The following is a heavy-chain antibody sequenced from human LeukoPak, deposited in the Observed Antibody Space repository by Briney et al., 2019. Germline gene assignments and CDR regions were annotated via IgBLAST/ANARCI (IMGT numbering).Heavy chain of an antibody. CDR3: AHSFSWDPSPYFDY. CDR1: GFSLTTNGVR. V-gene: IGHV2-5*02. D-gene: IGHD2-15*01. Sequence: SGPTLVNPTRTLTVTCSVSGFSLTTNGVRVGWIRQPPGKAPEWLGLIYWDDDKDYSPSLKSRLNITRDTSKNQVVLTMNNMEPVDTGTYYCAHSFSWDPSPYFDYWGQGTLVTVSS. CDR2: IYWDDDK. J-gene: IGHJ4*02.